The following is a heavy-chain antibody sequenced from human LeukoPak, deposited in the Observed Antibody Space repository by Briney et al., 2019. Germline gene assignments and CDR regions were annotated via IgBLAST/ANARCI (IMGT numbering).Heavy chain of an antibody. V-gene: IGHV4-4*02. D-gene: IGHD6-19*01. CDR1: GGSISSSNW. CDR3: ARDSTKKSSGGVDY. J-gene: IGHJ4*02. CDR2: IYHSGST. Sequence: SETLSLTCAVSGGSISSSNWWSWVRQPPGKGLEWIGEIYHSGSTNYNPSLKSRVTISVDKSKNQFSLKLSSVTAADTAVYYCARDSTKKSSGGVDYWGQGTLVTVSS.